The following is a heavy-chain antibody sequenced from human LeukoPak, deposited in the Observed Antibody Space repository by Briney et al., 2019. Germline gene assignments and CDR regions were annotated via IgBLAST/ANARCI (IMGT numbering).Heavy chain of an antibody. J-gene: IGHJ5*02. CDR3: AREGYDLVGFDP. V-gene: IGHV4-4*02. CDR2: IHHSGGT. CDR1: GGSVSRNW. Sequence: SETLSLTCAVSGGSVSRNWWSWVRQPPGKGLEWIGEIHHSGGTNYNPSLKSRVTMSLDKSNNQFSLKLSSVTAADTAVYYCAREGYDLVGFDPWGQGTLVTVSS. D-gene: IGHD2-15*01.